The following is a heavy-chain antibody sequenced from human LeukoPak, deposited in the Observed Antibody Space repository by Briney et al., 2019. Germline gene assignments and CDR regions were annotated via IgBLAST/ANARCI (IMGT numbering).Heavy chain of an antibody. V-gene: IGHV1-69*01. CDR1: GDTFRSYA. CDR3: AREPHYCGGDCYYFDY. J-gene: IGHJ4*02. CDR2: ITPIFGTA. Sequence: RWASVKVSCKASGDTFRSYASSWVRQAPGQGLVWMGGITPIFGTANYAQKFQGRVTITADESTSTAYRELSSLRSEDTAVYYWAREPHYCGGDCYYFDYWGQGTLVTVSS. D-gene: IGHD2-21*02.